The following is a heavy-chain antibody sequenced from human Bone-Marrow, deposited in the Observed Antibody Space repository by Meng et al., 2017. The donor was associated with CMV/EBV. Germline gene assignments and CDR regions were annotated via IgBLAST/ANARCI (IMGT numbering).Heavy chain of an antibody. CDR2: ISPESSQI. J-gene: IGHJ4*02. CDR3: ARATLPHYYDSSGYYVAFDY. D-gene: IGHD3-22*01. V-gene: IGHV3-21*04. Sequence: GESLKISCAASGFRFSDYTLTWVRQAPGKGLEWVSSISPESSQIYYADSVKGRFTISREDAKNSLFLQMNSLRAEDTALYYCARATLPHYYDSSGYYVAFDYWGQGTLVTVSS. CDR1: GFRFSDYT.